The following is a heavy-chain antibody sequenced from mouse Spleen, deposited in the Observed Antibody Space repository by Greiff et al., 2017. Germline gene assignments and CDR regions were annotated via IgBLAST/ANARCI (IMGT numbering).Heavy chain of an antibody. CDR2: ISSSGGST. J-gene: IGHJ3*01. D-gene: IGHD1-1*01. CDR1: GFTFSSYT. Sequence: EVQGVESGGGLVKPGGSLKLSCAASGFTFSSYTMSWVRQTPAKRLEWVATISSSGGSTYYPDSVKGRFTISRDNARNILYLQMSSLRSEDTAMYYCARGSYGSSYRFAYWGQGTLVTVSA. V-gene: IGHV5-6-5*01. CDR3: ARGSYGSSYRFAY.